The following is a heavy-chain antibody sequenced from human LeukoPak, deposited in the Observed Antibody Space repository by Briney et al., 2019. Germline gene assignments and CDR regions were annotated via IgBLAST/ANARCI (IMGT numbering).Heavy chain of an antibody. D-gene: IGHD2-2*02. Sequence: ASVKVSCKASGYTFTGYYMHWVRQAPGQGLEWMGWINPNSGGTNYAQKFQGRVTMTRDTSISTAYMELSRLRSDDTAVYYCARGPPIPYYYYYYMDVWGKGTTVTVSS. V-gene: IGHV1-2*02. CDR3: ARGPPIPYYYYYYMDV. CDR1: GYTFTGYY. CDR2: INPNSGGT. J-gene: IGHJ6*03.